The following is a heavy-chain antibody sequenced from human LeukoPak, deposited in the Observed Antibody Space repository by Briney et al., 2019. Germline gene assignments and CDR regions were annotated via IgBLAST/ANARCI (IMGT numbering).Heavy chain of an antibody. CDR1: GYTFTTYA. V-gene: IGHV1-3*01. J-gene: IGHJ4*02. D-gene: IGHD4-17*01. CDR3: ARDLYGDYRSDFDY. CDR2: IDAGNGNT. Sequence: ASVEVSCKASGYTFTTYAIHWVRQAPGQRLEWMGWIDAGNGNTRYSQKFRDRVTITRDTSASTAYMELSSLRSEDTAVYYCARDLYGDYRSDFDYWGQGTLVTVSS.